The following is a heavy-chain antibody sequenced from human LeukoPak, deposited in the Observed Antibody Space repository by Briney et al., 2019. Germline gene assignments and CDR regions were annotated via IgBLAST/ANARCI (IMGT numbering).Heavy chain of an antibody. J-gene: IGHJ4*02. Sequence: PGGSLRLSCAASGLSVSSKYMNWVRQAPGKGLEWVSLLYSGGSTYYADSVKGRFTISRDSSKNTVYLQMNSLRAEDTALYYCAARDCSTTSCYGGLFDYWGQGTLVTVSS. CDR2: LYSGGST. V-gene: IGHV3-53*01. CDR1: GLSVSSKY. CDR3: AARDCSTTSCYGGLFDY. D-gene: IGHD2-2*01.